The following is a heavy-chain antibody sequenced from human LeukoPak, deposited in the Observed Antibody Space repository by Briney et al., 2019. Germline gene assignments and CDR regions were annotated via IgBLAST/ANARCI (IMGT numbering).Heavy chain of an antibody. D-gene: IGHD3-22*01. CDR3: ARRHYDSSGYFVAPLDY. CDR1: GFTFSSYS. CDR2: ISSSSSYI. V-gene: IGHV3-21*01. J-gene: IGHJ4*02. Sequence: KTGGSLRLSCAASGFTFSSYSMNWVRQAPGKGLEWVSSISSSSSYIYYADSVKGRFTISRDNAKNSLYLQMNSLRDEDTAVYYCARRHYDSSGYFVAPLDYWGQGTLVTVSS.